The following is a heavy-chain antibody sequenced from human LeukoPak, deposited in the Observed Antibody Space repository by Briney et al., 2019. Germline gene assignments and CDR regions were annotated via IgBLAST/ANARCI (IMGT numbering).Heavy chain of an antibody. V-gene: IGHV3-30*02. D-gene: IGHD5-18*01. J-gene: IGHJ4*02. CDR2: IRYDGSNK. Sequence: GGSLRLSCAASGFTFSSYGMHWVRQAPGKGLEWVAFIRYDGSNKYYADSVKGRFTISRDNSKNTLYLQMNSLRAEDTAVYYCAKERDTAMVTIDYWGQRTLVTVSS. CDR1: GFTFSSYG. CDR3: AKERDTAMVTIDY.